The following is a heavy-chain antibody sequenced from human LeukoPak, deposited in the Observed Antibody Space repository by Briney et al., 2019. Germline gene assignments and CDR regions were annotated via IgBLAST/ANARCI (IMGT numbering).Heavy chain of an antibody. J-gene: IGHJ4*02. Sequence: PSETLSLTCTVSGGSISSYYWSWTRQPPGKGLEWIGYIYYSGSTNYNPSLKSRVTISVDTSKNQFSLKLSSVTAADTAVYYCASAPYYWGQGTLVTVSS. V-gene: IGHV4-59*01. CDR3: ASAPYY. CDR1: GGSISSYY. D-gene: IGHD2-21*01. CDR2: IYYSGST.